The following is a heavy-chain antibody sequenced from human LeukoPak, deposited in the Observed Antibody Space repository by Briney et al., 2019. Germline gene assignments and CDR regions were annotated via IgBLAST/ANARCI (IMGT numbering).Heavy chain of an antibody. J-gene: IGHJ3*02. CDR3: AREIIAAAVYDAFDI. Sequence: GGSLRLSCAASGFTFSSYSMNWVRQAPGKGLEWVSSISSRSNYIYYADSVKGRFTISRDNAKNSLDLRMNSLRAEDTAVYYCAREIIAAAVYDAFDIWGQGTMVTVSS. CDR2: ISSRSNYI. D-gene: IGHD6-25*01. V-gene: IGHV3-21*01. CDR1: GFTFSSYS.